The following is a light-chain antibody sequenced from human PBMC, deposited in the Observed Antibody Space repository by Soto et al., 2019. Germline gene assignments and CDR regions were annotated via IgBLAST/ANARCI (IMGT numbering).Light chain of an antibody. CDR2: GAS. Sequence: EIVLTQSPGTLSLSPGERATLSCRASQSVSDRYLAWYQQKPGQAPRLLIYGASIRATGIADRFSGSGSGTDFTLTISRLEPEDLAVYYCQHYVNSPWTFGQETKVDIK. CDR3: QHYVNSPWT. V-gene: IGKV3-20*01. J-gene: IGKJ1*01. CDR1: QSVSDRY.